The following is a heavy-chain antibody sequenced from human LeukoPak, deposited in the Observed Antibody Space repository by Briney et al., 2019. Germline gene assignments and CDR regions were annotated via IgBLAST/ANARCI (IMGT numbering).Heavy chain of an antibody. CDR3: ARHGWFGDSRFDP. J-gene: IGHJ5*02. Sequence: PSETLSLTCTVSGGSISSYYWSWIRQPPGKGLEWIGYIYYSGSTNYNPSLKSRVTISVDTSKNQFSLKLSSVTAADTAVYYCARHGWFGDSRFDPWGQGTLVTVSS. CDR1: GGSISSYY. CDR2: IYYSGST. D-gene: IGHD3-10*01. V-gene: IGHV4-59*08.